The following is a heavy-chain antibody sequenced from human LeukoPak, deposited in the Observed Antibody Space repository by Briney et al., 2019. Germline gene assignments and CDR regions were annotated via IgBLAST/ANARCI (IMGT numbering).Heavy chain of an antibody. CDR3: ARVVVGATYIDY. Sequence: ASVKVSCKASGYTFTGYYMHWVRQAPGQGLEWMGWINPNSGGTNYAQKFQGRVTMTRDTSISTAYMELSRLRSDDTAVYYCARVVVGATYIDYWGQGTLVTVSS. J-gene: IGHJ4*02. CDR1: GYTFTGYY. V-gene: IGHV1-2*02. CDR2: INPNSGGT. D-gene: IGHD1-26*01.